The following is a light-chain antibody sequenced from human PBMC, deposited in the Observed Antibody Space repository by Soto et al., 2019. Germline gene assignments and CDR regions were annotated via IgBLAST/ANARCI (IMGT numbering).Light chain of an antibody. V-gene: IGLV2-14*01. CDR1: SSDVGAYNY. CDR2: EVT. J-gene: IGLJ1*01. Sequence: QSALTQPASVSGSPGQSITISCTGTSSDVGAYNYVSWYQQHPGKAPKLIIYEVTYRPSGVSHRFSGSKSANTASLSISGRQTEDEADYYCSSCTSRNTLVFGNGTKVTVL. CDR3: SSCTSRNTLV.